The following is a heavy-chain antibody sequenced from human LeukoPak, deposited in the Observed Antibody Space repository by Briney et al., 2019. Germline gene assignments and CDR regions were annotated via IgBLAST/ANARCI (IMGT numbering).Heavy chain of an antibody. CDR2: ISWNSVSI. CDR1: GFTLGDYS. Sequence: GGSLRLSCAASGFTLGDYSMHWVRRGPGKGLEWVSHISWNSVSIDYADAVKGRFTISRDNAKNSLYLQMNSLRGDDTAFYYCAKDSGNWYVDLWGRGTLVTVSS. D-gene: IGHD1-26*01. V-gene: IGHV3-9*01. J-gene: IGHJ2*01. CDR3: AKDSGNWYVDL.